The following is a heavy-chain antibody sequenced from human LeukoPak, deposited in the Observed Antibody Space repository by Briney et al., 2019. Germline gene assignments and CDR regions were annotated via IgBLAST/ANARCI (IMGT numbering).Heavy chain of an antibody. Sequence: ASVKVSCKASGYTFTSYGISWVRQAPGQGLEWMGWINPTSGGTTYAQKFQGSVTMTRDTSISTAYMELSRLTSDDTAVYYCARADYGHYFDYWGQGTLVTVSS. CDR2: INPTSGGT. V-gene: IGHV1-2*02. CDR1: GYTFTSYG. J-gene: IGHJ4*02. CDR3: ARADYGHYFDY. D-gene: IGHD4-17*01.